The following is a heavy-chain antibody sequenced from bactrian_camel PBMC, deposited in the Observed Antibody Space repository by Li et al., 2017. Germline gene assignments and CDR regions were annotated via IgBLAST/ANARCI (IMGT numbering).Heavy chain of an antibody. Sequence: VQLVESGGGLVQPGGSLILSCAASGFIFAAHAVSWVRQAPGKERDWVACIDFSSEMTYYQGSVKDRFTNSADNAKNTMYLQMSSLKPEDTATYTCAVTFGDDCTVIRWREFGMDHWGKGTQVTVS. V-gene: IGHV3S31*01. D-gene: IGHD1*01. J-gene: IGHJ7*01. CDR1: GFIFAAHA. CDR2: IDFSSEMT.